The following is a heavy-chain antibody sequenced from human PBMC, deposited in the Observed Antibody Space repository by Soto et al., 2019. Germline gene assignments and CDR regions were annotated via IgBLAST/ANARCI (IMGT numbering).Heavy chain of an antibody. V-gene: IGHV4-39*01. Sequence: SETLSLTCTVSGGSISSSSYYWGWIRQPPGKGLEWIGSIYYSGSTYYNPSLKSRVTISVDTSKNQFSLKLSSVTAADTAVYYCARHYYDSSGYWPYWGQGTLVTVSS. J-gene: IGHJ4*02. CDR3: ARHYYDSSGYWPY. CDR1: GGSISSSSYY. D-gene: IGHD3-22*01. CDR2: IYYSGST.